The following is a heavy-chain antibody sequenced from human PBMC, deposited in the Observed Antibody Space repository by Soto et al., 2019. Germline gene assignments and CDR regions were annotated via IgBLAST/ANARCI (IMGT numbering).Heavy chain of an antibody. CDR1: GYTFTGYY. J-gene: IGHJ6*02. Sequence: ASVKVSCKASGYTFTGYYMHWVRQAPGQGLEWMGWINPNSGGTNYAQKFQGWVTMTRDTSISTAYMELSRLRSDDTAVYYCAREVWSGYFDVGGMDVWGQGTRVTVSS. D-gene: IGHD3-3*01. CDR3: AREVWSGYFDVGGMDV. V-gene: IGHV1-2*04. CDR2: INPNSGGT.